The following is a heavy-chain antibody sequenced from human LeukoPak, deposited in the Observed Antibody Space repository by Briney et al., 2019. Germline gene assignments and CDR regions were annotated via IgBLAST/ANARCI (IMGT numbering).Heavy chain of an antibody. J-gene: IGHJ4*02. CDR1: GGSISSYY. CDR3: ARGSRYYYDSSGYRIGNYFDY. CDR2: IYTSGST. Sequence: SETLSLTCTVSGGSISSYYWSWIRQRAGKGLEWIGRIYTSGSTNYNPSLKSRVTMSVDTSKNQFSLKLSSVTAADTAVYYCARGSRYYYDSSGYRIGNYFDYWGQGTLVTVSS. D-gene: IGHD3-22*01. V-gene: IGHV4-4*07.